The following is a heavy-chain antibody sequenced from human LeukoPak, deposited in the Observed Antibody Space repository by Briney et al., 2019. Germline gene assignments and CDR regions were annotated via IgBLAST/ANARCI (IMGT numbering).Heavy chain of an antibody. CDR1: GFTFTSYG. CDR2: IRYHGSNQ. Sequence: GGSLRLSCAASGFTFTSYGMPWVRQAPGKGLEWVAFIRYHGSNQYYTDSVKGRFTISRDNSQNTLSLQMNSLRTEDTAMYFCARDLGMGTRIDYWGQGTLVTVSS. D-gene: IGHD1/OR15-1a*01. CDR3: ARDLGMGTRIDY. J-gene: IGHJ4*02. V-gene: IGHV3-30*02.